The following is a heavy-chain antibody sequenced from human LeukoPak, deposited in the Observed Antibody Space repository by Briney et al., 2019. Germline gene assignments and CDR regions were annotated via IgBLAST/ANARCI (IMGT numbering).Heavy chain of an antibody. CDR1: GFTVSSNY. V-gene: IGHV3-66*04. Sequence: PGGSLRLSCAASGFTVSSNYMSWVRQAPGKGLEWVSFIYSGGSTYYEDSVKGRFTISRDNSKNTLYLQMNSLRVEDTAVYYCARHVLFYGGNSNYFDYWGQGTLVTVSS. J-gene: IGHJ4*02. D-gene: IGHD4-23*01. CDR2: IYSGGST. CDR3: ARHVLFYGGNSNYFDY.